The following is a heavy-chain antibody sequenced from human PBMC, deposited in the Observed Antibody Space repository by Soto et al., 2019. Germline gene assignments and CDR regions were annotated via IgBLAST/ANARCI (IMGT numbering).Heavy chain of an antibody. Sequence: GASVKVSCKASGYTFNTYGISWVRQAPGQGLEWMGWISTFNGETRYAQKFQARVTVTTDTSTTTGYMELRSLRSDDTAVYYCARDVGYCSSSTCLIDHWGQGTLGTSPQ. CDR2: ISTFNGET. V-gene: IGHV1-18*01. CDR3: ARDVGYCSSSTCLIDH. J-gene: IGHJ4*02. D-gene: IGHD2-2*01. CDR1: GYTFNTYG.